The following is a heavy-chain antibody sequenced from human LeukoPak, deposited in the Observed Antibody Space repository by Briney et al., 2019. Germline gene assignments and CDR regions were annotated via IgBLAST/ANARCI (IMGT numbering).Heavy chain of an antibody. D-gene: IGHD3-22*01. V-gene: IGHV3-48*04. CDR1: GFTFSSYS. CDR2: ISSSSSTI. Sequence: GGSLRLSCAASGFTFSSYSMNWVRQAPGKGLEWVSYISSSSSTIYYADSVKGRFTISRDNAKNSLYLQMNSLRVEDMALYYCAKGLGGYDSSGYYKAFDIWGQGTMVTVFS. CDR3: AKGLGGYDSSGYYKAFDI. J-gene: IGHJ3*02.